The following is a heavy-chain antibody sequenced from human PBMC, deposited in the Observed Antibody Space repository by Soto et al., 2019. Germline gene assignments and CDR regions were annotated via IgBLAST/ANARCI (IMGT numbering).Heavy chain of an antibody. CDR3: AKDLLRPGRAYGMDV. Sequence: QVQLVESGGGVVQPGRSLRLSCAASGFTFSSYGMHWVRQAPGKGLEWVAVISYDGSNKYYADSVKGRFTISRDNSKNTRYLQMNSLRAEDTAGYYCAKDLLRPGRAYGMDVWGQGTTVTVSS. CDR2: ISYDGSNK. CDR1: GFTFSSYG. J-gene: IGHJ6*02. V-gene: IGHV3-30*18.